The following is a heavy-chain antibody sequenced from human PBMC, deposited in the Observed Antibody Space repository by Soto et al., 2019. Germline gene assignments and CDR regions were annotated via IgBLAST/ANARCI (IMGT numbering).Heavy chain of an antibody. CDR1: GYTFTSYY. CDR3: AGDGSYGSGWYSTLDYGMDV. CDR2: INPSGGST. V-gene: IGHV1-46*01. Sequence: ASVKVSCKASGYTFTSYYMHWVRQAPGQGLEWMGIINPSGGSTSYAQKFQGRVTMTRDTSTTTVYMELSSLRSEDTAVYYCAGDGSYGSGWYSTLDYGMDVWGQGTTVTVSS. D-gene: IGHD6-19*01. J-gene: IGHJ6*02.